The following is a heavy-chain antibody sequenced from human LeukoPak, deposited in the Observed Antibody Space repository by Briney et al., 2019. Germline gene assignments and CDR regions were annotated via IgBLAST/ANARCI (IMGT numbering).Heavy chain of an antibody. J-gene: IGHJ4*02. D-gene: IGHD5-12*01. CDR3: ARDQVVATTRAPFDY. V-gene: IGHV1-69*04. Sequence: SVKVSCKASGGTFSSYAISWVQQAPGQGLEWMGRIIPILGIANYAQKFQGRVTITADKSTSTAYMELSSLRSEDTAVYYCARDQVVATTRAPFDYWGQGTLVTVSS. CDR2: IIPILGIA. CDR1: GGTFSSYA.